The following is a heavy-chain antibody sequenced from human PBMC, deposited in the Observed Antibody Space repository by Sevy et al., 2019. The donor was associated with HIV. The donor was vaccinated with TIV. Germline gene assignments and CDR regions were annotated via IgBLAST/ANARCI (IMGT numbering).Heavy chain of an antibody. CDR1: GFTFTSYT. D-gene: IGHD5-18*01. V-gene: IGHV3-21*03. CDR2: ISYSAEYI. J-gene: IGHJ4*02. CDR3: VRATYISGSDYFDY. Sequence: GGSLRLSCATSGFTFTSYTMNWVRQAPGKGLEWVSSISYSAEYIYYADSVKGRFTISRDNAKNSLFLQMNSLTAEDTAVYFCVRATYISGSDYFDYWGQGTLVTVSS.